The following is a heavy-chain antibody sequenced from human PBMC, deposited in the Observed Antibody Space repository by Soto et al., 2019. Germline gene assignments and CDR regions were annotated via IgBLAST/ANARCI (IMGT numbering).Heavy chain of an antibody. CDR2: ISSSSSTI. V-gene: IGHV3-48*01. CDR1: GFTFSSYS. J-gene: IGHJ4*02. D-gene: IGHD3-10*01. Sequence: EVQLVESGGGLVQPGGSLRLSCAASGFTFSSYSMNWVRQAPGKGLEWVSYISSSSSTIYYADSVKGRFTISRDNAKNSLYLQMNSLRAEDTAVYYCARDVSGSGSYYLTHYDYWGQGTLVTVSS. CDR3: ARDVSGSGSYYLTHYDY.